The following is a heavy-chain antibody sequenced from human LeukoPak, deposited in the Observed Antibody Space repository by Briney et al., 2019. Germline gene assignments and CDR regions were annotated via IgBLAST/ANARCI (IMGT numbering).Heavy chain of an antibody. V-gene: IGHV3-30-3*01. Sequence: PGGSLRLSCAASGFTLSSYAMHWVRQAPGKGLGWVAVISYDGSNKYYADSVKGRFTISRDNSKNTLYLQMNSLRAEDTAVYYCARDRADGYNLGDYFDYWGQGALVTVSS. CDR3: ARDRADGYNLGDYFDY. CDR2: ISYDGSNK. J-gene: IGHJ4*02. D-gene: IGHD1-20*01. CDR1: GFTLSSYA.